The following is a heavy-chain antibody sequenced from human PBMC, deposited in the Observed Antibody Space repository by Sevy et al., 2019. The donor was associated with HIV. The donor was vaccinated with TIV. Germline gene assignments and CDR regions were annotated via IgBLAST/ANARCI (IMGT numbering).Heavy chain of an antibody. CDR3: AKDQGDYVWWTCRDY. D-gene: IGHD3-16*02. CDR2: LCGSGGST. J-gene: IGHJ4*02. CDR1: GFTFSIYA. V-gene: IGHV3-23*01. Sequence: GGYLSISCAASGFTFSIYAMSWVRQAPGKGLEWVSGLCGSGGSTYYADSVKGRFTISGDNSKNTLYLQMNSLRAEDTAVYYCAKDQGDYVWWTCRDYCGQGTLVTVSS.